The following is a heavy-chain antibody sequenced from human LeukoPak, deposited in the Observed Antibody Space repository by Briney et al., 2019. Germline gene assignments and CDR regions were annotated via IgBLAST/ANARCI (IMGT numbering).Heavy chain of an antibody. CDR3: ARAKAAAMFSSDY. V-gene: IGHV3-7*03. J-gene: IGHJ4*02. CDR1: GFTFSNYW. CDR2: IKQDGSEK. Sequence: GGSLRLSCAAFGFTFSNYWMSWVRQAPGKGLEWVANIKQDGSEKYYVDSVKGRLTISRDNAKNSLYLQMNSLRVEDTAVYYCARAKAAAMFSSDYWGQGTLVTVSS. D-gene: IGHD6-13*01.